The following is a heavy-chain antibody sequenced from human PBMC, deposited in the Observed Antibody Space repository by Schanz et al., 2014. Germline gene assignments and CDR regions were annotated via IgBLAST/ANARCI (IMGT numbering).Heavy chain of an antibody. CDR2: ISSSSSYI. CDR1: GFTLSNSD. J-gene: IGHJ4*02. D-gene: IGHD2-2*01. CDR3: ARRASCSRIGCPFDS. Sequence: QLVGSGGGLVQPGGSLRLSCAASGFTLSNSDMHWVRQAPGKGLEWVSSISSSSSYIYYADSVKGRFTISRDNAKNSLYLQMNSLKTEDTAMYYCARRASCSRIGCPFDSWGQGTLVTVSS. V-gene: IGHV3-21*04.